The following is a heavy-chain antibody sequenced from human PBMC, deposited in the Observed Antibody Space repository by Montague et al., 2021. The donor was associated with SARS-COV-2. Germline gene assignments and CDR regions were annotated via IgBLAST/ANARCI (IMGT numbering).Heavy chain of an antibody. CDR1: GFTSGYYQ. CDR3: ARSPRGSGTGWLDY. J-gene: IGHJ4*02. V-gene: IGHV3-7*01. D-gene: IGHD3/OR15-3a*01. Sequence: SLRLSCAASGFTSGYYQMTWVRQAPGKGLQWVANINQDETAKTYVDSVKGRFTISRDNAKNSLILQMNSLKDEDTAVYYCARSPRGSGTGWLDYWGQGTLVTASS. CDR2: INQDETAK.